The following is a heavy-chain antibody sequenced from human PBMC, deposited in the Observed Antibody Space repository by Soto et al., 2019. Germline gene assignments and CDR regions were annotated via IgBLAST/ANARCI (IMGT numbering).Heavy chain of an antibody. J-gene: IGHJ3*01. Sequence: GGSLRLSCAASGFTFSSYAMSWVRQAPGKGLEWVAVISVDGINKYYADSVKGRFTISRNNSKNTLYLRMDGLRAEDTAVYYCVRQRAPFDAFDVWGQGTMVTVSS. CDR3: VRQRAPFDAFDV. CDR2: ISVDGINK. CDR1: GFTFSSYA. V-gene: IGHV3-33*08.